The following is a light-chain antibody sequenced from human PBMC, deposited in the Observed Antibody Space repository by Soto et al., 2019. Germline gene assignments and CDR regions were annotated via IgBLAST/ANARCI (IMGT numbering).Light chain of an antibody. CDR3: HQTYNSTQT. CDR1: QNISRF. J-gene: IGKJ1*01. V-gene: IGKV1-39*01. Sequence: DIQMTESPSSLSASVGDRVSITCRSSQNISRFLNWYQQKQGSAPNLLIYSVSKLQVGVPSRFSGSGFGTDGTLTISSLKTADGATYVGHQTYNSTQTFGQGTKVDIK. CDR2: SVS.